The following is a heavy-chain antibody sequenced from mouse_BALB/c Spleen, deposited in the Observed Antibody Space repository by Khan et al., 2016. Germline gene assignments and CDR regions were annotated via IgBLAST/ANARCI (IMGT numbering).Heavy chain of an antibody. CDR1: GFTFNTYA. D-gene: IGHD2-1*01. CDR2: IRSKSNNYAT. J-gene: IGHJ3*01. Sequence: EVQLVESGGGLVQPKGSLKLSCAASGFTFNTYAMHWVCQAPGKGLEWVARIRSKSNNYATYYADSVKDRFTISRDDSQSMLYLQMNNLKTEDTARYYCVRGGKGTAWFAYWGQGTLVTVSA. CDR3: VRGGKGTAWFAY. V-gene: IGHV10-3*03.